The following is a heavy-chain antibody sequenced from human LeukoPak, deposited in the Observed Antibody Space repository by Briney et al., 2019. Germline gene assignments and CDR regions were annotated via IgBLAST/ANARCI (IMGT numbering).Heavy chain of an antibody. V-gene: IGHV3-72*01. Sequence: GGSLGLSCAASGFSFSDHYMDWVRQAPGKGLEWVGRIRKEDDNYITQYAASVKDRLTISRDDSKSSLYLHMNSLKVEDTALYYCARVYSSGWEVSDYWGQGTLVTVSS. D-gene: IGHD6-19*01. J-gene: IGHJ4*02. CDR3: ARVYSSGWEVSDY. CDR1: GFSFSDHY. CDR2: IRKEDDNYIT.